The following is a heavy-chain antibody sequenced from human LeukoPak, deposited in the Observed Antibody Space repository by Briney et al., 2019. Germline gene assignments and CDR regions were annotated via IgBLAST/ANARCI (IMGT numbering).Heavy chain of an antibody. CDR2: INSDGSST. CDR3: ARTFRQWLVGGIDY. D-gene: IGHD6-19*01. Sequence: GGSLRLSCAASGFTFSSYWMSWVRQAPGKGLVWVSRINSDGSSTSYADSVKGRFTISRDNAKNTLYLQMNSLRAEDTAVYYCARTFRQWLVGGIDYWGQGTLVTVSS. J-gene: IGHJ4*02. V-gene: IGHV3-74*01. CDR1: GFTFSSYW.